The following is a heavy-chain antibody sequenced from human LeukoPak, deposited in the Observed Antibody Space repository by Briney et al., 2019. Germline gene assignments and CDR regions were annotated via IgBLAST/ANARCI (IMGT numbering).Heavy chain of an antibody. CDR3: AKDTGRYSSSWYDY. CDR2: ISGSGGST. V-gene: IGHV3-23*01. D-gene: IGHD6-13*01. J-gene: IGHJ4*02. Sequence: PGGSLRLPCAASGFTFSSYAMSWVRQAPGKGLEWVSAISGSGGSTYYADSVKGRFTISRDNSKNTLYLQMNSLRAEDTAVYYCAKDTGRYSSSWYDYWGQGTLVTVSS. CDR1: GFTFSSYA.